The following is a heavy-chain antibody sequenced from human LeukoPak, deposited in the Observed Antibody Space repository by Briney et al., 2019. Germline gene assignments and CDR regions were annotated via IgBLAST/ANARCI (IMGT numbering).Heavy chain of an antibody. CDR1: GYTFTSYG. CDR2: ISAYNGNT. Sequence: GASVKVSCKASGYTFTSYGISWVRQAPGQGLEWMGWISAYNGNTNYAQKLQGRVTMTTDTSTSTAYMELRSLRSDDTAVYYCAITSSAVAGTLFSNWFDPWGQGTLVTVSS. J-gene: IGHJ5*02. CDR3: AITSSAVAGTLFSNWFDP. V-gene: IGHV1-18*01. D-gene: IGHD6-19*01.